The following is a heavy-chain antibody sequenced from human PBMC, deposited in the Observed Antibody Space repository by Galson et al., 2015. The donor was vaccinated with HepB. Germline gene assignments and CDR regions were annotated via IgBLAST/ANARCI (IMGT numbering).Heavy chain of an antibody. CDR2: IRSNPDGGTT. CDR3: TTFSGSALAN. Sequence: SLRLSCAASGATFLNAWMTWVRQAPGKGLEWVGRIRSNPDGGTTDYAAHLRGRFTISRDDSKNTVYLQMNDLESEDSAVYYCTTFSGSALANWGQGTPVTVSS. V-gene: IGHV3-15*01. D-gene: IGHD5-18*01. CDR1: GATFLNAW. J-gene: IGHJ4*02.